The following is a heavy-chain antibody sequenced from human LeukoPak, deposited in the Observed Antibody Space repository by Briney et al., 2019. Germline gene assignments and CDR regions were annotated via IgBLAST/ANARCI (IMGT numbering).Heavy chain of an antibody. Sequence: ASVKVSCKTSGGTFSSYTISWVRQAPGQGLEWMGWISAYNGNTNYAQKLQGRVTMTTDTSTSTAYMELRSLRSDDTAVYYCARAGYFDWLLSYFDYWGQGTLVTVSS. CDR2: ISAYNGNT. V-gene: IGHV1-18*01. CDR1: GGTFSSYT. J-gene: IGHJ4*02. D-gene: IGHD3-9*01. CDR3: ARAGYFDWLLSYFDY.